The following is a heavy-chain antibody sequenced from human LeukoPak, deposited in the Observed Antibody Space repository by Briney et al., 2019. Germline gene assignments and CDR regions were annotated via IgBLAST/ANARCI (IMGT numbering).Heavy chain of an antibody. D-gene: IGHD3-10*01. CDR1: GFSLSSSVMC. CDR2: IDWDDDK. J-gene: IGHJ4*02. Sequence: SGPALVKPTQTLTLTCTFSGFSLSSSVMCVSWIRQPPGKALEWLARIDWDDDKYYSASLKTRLTISKDTSKNQVVLTMTNMDPVDTATYYCARIRRGWIDYWGQGTLVTVSS. CDR3: ARIRRGWIDY. V-gene: IGHV2-70*11.